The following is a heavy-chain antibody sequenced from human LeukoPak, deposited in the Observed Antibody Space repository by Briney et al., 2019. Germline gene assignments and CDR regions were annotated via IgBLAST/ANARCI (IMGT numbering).Heavy chain of an antibody. V-gene: IGHV1-18*01. J-gene: IGHJ4*02. D-gene: IGHD3-9*01. Sequence: ASVKVSCKASGYTFTSSGISWVRQAPGQGLEWMGWISAYNDNTNYAQKLQGRVTMTTDTSTSTAYMELRSLRSDDTAVYYCARVHYDILTGYSYFDYWGQGTLVTASS. CDR3: ARVHYDILTGYSYFDY. CDR1: GYTFTSSG. CDR2: ISAYNDNT.